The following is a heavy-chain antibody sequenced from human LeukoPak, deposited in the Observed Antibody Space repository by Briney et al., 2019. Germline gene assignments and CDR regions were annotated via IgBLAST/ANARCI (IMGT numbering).Heavy chain of an antibody. CDR3: ARDHLANLASRLFDP. V-gene: IGHV4-38-2*02. Sequence: SETLSLTCTVSGDSMSDYFWTWIRQPPGKGLEWIGSIHHSGRTYYNPSLKSRVTISVDTSKNQFSLKLSSVTAADTAVYYCARDHLANLASRLFDPWGQGTLVTVSS. CDR1: GDSMSDYF. CDR2: IHHSGRT. D-gene: IGHD3-3*01. J-gene: IGHJ5*02.